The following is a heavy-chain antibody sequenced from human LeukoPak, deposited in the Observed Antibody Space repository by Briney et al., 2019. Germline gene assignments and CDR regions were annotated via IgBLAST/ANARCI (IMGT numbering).Heavy chain of an antibody. J-gene: IGHJ6*03. CDR3: ARGSRGYSGYDYDYYYYYYMDV. Sequence: PGGSLRLSCAASGFTFSDHYMDWVRQAPGKGLEWVCRTRNKANSYTTEYAASVKVRFTISRDDSKNSLYLQMNSLKTEDTAVYYCARGSRGYSGYDYDYYYYYYMDVWGKGTTVTVSS. D-gene: IGHD5-12*01. CDR1: GFTFSDHY. V-gene: IGHV3-72*01. CDR2: TRNKANSYTT.